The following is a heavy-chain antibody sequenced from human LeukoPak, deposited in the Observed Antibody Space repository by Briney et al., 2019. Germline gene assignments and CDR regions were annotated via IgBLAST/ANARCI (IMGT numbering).Heavy chain of an antibody. Sequence: SVKVSCKASGGTFSSYAISWVRQAPGQGLEWMGGIIPIFGTANYAQKFQGRVTITADESTSTAYMELSSLRSEDTAVYYCAHKEAYCGGDCYSGWGQGTLVAVSS. CDR1: GGTFSSYA. CDR3: AHKEAYCGGDCYSG. V-gene: IGHV1-69*13. CDR2: IIPIFGTA. J-gene: IGHJ4*02. D-gene: IGHD2-21*02.